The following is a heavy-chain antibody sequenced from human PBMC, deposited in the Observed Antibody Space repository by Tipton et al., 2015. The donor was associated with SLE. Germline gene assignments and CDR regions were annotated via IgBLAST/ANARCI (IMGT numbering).Heavy chain of an antibody. D-gene: IGHD1-26*01. J-gene: IGHJ4*02. CDR1: GGSISTYY. V-gene: IGHV4-59*12. CDR2: IYDSVYT. Sequence: TLSLTCTVSGGSISTYYWNWIRQPPGKGLEWIGYIYDSVYTNYNPSLKSRVTISVDTSKNQFSLKLSSVTAADTAVYYCARGLFPWELFYWGQGTLVTVSS. CDR3: ARGLFPWELFY.